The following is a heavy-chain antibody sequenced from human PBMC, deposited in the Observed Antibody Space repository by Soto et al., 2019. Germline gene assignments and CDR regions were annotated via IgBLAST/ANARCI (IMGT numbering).Heavy chain of an antibody. J-gene: IGHJ4*02. CDR2: IIPNFGTP. Sequence: QVQLVQSGAEVKKPGSSVKVSCKSSGGTFSTYGINWVRQAPGQGLEWMGMIIPNFGTPTYAQKFRGGVSITADESTSTAYMELSSLTSDDTAFYYCARDGRSSSYDFWGQGTLVTVSS. V-gene: IGHV1-69*18. CDR1: GGTFSTYG. D-gene: IGHD6-13*01. CDR3: ARDGRSSSYDF.